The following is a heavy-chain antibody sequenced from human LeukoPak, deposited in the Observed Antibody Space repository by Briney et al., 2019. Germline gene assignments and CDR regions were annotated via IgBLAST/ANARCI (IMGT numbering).Heavy chain of an antibody. V-gene: IGHV3-21*01. CDR3: ARDRNLVDFDY. J-gene: IGHJ4*02. CDR2: ISSSSSYI. D-gene: IGHD1-14*01. CDR1: GFTFSSYS. Sequence: GGSLRLSCAASGFTFSSYSMNWVRQAPGKGLEWVSSISSSSSYIYYADSVKGRFTISRDNAKNSLYLQMNSLRAEDTAVYYCARDRNLVDFDYWGQGTLVTVSS.